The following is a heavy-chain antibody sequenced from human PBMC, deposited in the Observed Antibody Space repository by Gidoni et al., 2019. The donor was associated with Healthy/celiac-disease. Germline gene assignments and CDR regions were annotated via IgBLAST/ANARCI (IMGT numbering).Heavy chain of an antibody. CDR1: GGSISSYY. D-gene: IGHD6-13*01. CDR2: IYYSGST. Sequence: QVQLQESGPGLVQPSETLSLTCTVSGGSISSYYWSWIRQPPGKGLEWIGYIYYSGSTNYNPSLKSRVTISVDTSKNQFSLKLSSVTAADTAVYYCARITGYSSSWYNWFDPWGQGTLVTVSS. V-gene: IGHV4-59*01. CDR3: ARITGYSSSWYNWFDP. J-gene: IGHJ5*02.